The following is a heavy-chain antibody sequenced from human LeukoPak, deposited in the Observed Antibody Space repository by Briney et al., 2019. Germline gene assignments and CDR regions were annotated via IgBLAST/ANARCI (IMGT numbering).Heavy chain of an antibody. J-gene: IGHJ4*02. Sequence: PGGSLRLSCAASGFTFSNAWMSWVRQAPGKGLEWVGRIKSKTDGGTTDYAAPVKGRFTISRDDSKNTLYLQMNGLKTEDTAVYYCTTDGGVTMVRGVIGYWGQGTLVTVSS. CDR3: TTDGGVTMVRGVIGY. CDR1: GFTFSNAW. D-gene: IGHD3-10*01. CDR2: IKSKTDGGTT. V-gene: IGHV3-15*01.